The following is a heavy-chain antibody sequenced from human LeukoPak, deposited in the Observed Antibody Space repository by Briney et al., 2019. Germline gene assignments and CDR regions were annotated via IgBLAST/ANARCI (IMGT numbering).Heavy chain of an antibody. CDR3: ANYCSSSSCHIRRAFDI. CDR1: GGSISSSNW. Sequence: PSGTLSLTCAVSGGSISSSNWWGWVRQPPGKGLEWIGEIYHSGSTYYSPSLKSRVAISVDTSKNQFSLKLSSVTAADTAVYYCANYCSSSSCHIRRAFDIWGQGTMVTVSS. D-gene: IGHD2-2*02. J-gene: IGHJ3*02. V-gene: IGHV4-4*02. CDR2: IYHSGST.